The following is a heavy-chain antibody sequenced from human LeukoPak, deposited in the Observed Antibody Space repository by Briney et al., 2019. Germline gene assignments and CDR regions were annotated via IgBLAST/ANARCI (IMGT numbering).Heavy chain of an antibody. Sequence: ASETLSLTCTDSGGSISSYYWRWIRQPPGKGLEWIGYIYYSGSTNYNPSLKSRVTISVDTSKNQFSLKLSSVTAADTAVYYCARGRLSSWRDLYYFDYWGQGTLVTVSS. CDR1: GGSISSYY. V-gene: IGHV4-59*08. CDR2: IYYSGST. D-gene: IGHD6-13*01. J-gene: IGHJ4*02. CDR3: ARGRLSSWRDLYYFDY.